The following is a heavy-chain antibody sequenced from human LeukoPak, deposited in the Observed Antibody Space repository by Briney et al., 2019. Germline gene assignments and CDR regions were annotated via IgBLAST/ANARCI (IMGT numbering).Heavy chain of an antibody. V-gene: IGHV1-69*04. CDR3: AREGRWLYYFDY. Sequence: ASVKVSCKASGGTFSSYAISWVRQAPGQGLEWMGRIIPILGIANYAQKFQGRVTITADKSTSTAYMELSSLRSEDTAVYYCAREGRWLYYFDYWGQGTLVTVSS. J-gene: IGHJ4*02. D-gene: IGHD2-15*01. CDR2: IIPILGIA. CDR1: GGTFSSYA.